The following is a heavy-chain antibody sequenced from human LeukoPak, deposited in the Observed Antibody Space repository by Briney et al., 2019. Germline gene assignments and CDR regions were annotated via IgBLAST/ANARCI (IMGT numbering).Heavy chain of an antibody. CDR2: ISGNGAST. V-gene: IGHV3-23*01. J-gene: IGHJ6*02. CDR3: ARDRSIYYDCLSGYYVDYYYYGMDV. D-gene: IGHD3-3*01. Sequence: GGSLRLSCAASGFTFSSYAMSWVRQAPGKGLEWVSGISGNGASTDYADSVKGRFTISRDTSKNTLYLQMNSLRAEDTAVYYCARDRSIYYDCLSGYYVDYYYYGMDVWGQGTTVTVSS. CDR1: GFTFSSYA.